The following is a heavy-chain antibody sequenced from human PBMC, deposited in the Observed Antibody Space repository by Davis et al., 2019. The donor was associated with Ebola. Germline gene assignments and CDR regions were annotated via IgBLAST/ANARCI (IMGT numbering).Heavy chain of an antibody. Sequence: MPSETLSLTCTVSGGSITGYSWNWIRQSPGKGLEWIGFITYTGHTTYNPSLKSRVSMSVDPSGNHFSLDLKSVTAADTAVYYCARDSVGALDVWGHGTMVTVS. CDR1: GGSITGYS. CDR2: ITYTGHT. J-gene: IGHJ3*01. V-gene: IGHV4-59*01. CDR3: ARDSVGALDV.